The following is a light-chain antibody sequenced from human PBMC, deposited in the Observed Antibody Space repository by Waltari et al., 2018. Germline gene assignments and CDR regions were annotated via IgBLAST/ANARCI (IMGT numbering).Light chain of an antibody. V-gene: IGLV7-46*01. J-gene: IGLJ3*02. CDR3: TLSWV. CDR2: ETS. CDR1: AAPVTRRHS. Sequence: QAVVTQAPSLTVSPGGTVTLTCASSAAPVTRRHSPCWFRKKPCQAPRTMICETSNKTSWTPARLSGPLLPGKAALALSGAQPEDEAVYYCTLSWVFGGGTKLAVL.